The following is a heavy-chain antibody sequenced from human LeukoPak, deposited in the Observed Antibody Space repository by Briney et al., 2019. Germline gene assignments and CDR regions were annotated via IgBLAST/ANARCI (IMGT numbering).Heavy chain of an antibody. CDR2: INQGGSEE. CDR1: GFTFNSYW. V-gene: IGHV3-7*01. Sequence: PGRSLRLSCAASGFTFNSYWITWARQAPGKGLEWVANINQGGSEEYYVDSVKGRFTISRDNAKNSVYLQMNSLRPEDTAVYFCARLRGRGAPCDQWGQGTLVTVSS. CDR3: ARLRGRGAPCDQ. J-gene: IGHJ5*02. D-gene: IGHD3-10*01.